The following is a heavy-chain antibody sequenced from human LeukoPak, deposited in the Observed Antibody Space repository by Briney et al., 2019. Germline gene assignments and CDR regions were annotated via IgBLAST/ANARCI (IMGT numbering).Heavy chain of an antibody. CDR1: GGSFSGYY. J-gene: IGHJ4*02. CDR2: IYYSGST. D-gene: IGHD5-12*01. CDR3: ARVSGYDWESFYDY. V-gene: IGHV4-59*01. Sequence: SETLSLTCAVYGGSFSGYYWSWIRQPPGKGLEWIGYIYYSGSTNYNPSLKSRVTISVDTSKNQFSLRLSSVTAADTAMYYCARVSGYDWESFYDYWGQGSLVTVSS.